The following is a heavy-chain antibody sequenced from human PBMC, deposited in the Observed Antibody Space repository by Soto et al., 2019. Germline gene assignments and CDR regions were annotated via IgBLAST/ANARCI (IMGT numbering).Heavy chain of an antibody. Sequence: SETLSLTGTVSGGSFISDSYNWDWIRQPPGKGLEWIGTIYYSGSTDYNPSLKSRVTISEDTSNNQFSLKVTFVTAADTAVYYCARFYGNAFDIWGRGATVTVSS. J-gene: IGHJ3*02. CDR2: IYYSGST. CDR1: GGSFISDSYN. V-gene: IGHV4-39*01. CDR3: ARFYGNAFDI. D-gene: IGHD4-17*01.